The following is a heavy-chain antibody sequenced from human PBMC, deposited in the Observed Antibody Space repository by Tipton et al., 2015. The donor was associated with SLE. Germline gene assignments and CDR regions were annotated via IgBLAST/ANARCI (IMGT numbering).Heavy chain of an antibody. CDR2: IAYDGRRK. CDR1: GFTFSIFA. J-gene: IGHJ4*02. V-gene: IGHV3-30*04. Sequence: SLRLSCAASGFTFSIFAMHWVRQAPGKGLEWVAVIAYDGRRKYYADSVKGRFTISRDSSYNTLFLQMNSLRSEDTAIYYCARDRSSGDADLTFDSWGQGTLVTVSS. CDR3: ARDRSSGDADLTFDS. D-gene: IGHD1-26*01.